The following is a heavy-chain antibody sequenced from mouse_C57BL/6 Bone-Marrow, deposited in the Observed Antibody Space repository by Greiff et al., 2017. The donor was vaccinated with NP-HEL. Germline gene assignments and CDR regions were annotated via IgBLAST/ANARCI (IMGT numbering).Heavy chain of an antibody. CDR3: ARRGTAQAPFAY. CDR2: ISSGGSYT. J-gene: IGHJ3*01. V-gene: IGHV5-6*02. CDR1: GFTFSSYG. D-gene: IGHD3-2*02. Sequence: EVMLVESGGDLVKPGGSLKLSCAASGFTFSSYGMSWVRQTPDKRLEWVATISSGGSYTYYPDSVKGRFTISRDNAKNTLYLQMSSLKSEDTAMYYCARRGTAQAPFAYWGQGTLVTVSA.